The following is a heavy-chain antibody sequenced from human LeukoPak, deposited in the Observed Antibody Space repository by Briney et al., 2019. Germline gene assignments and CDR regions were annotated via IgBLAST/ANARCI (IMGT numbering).Heavy chain of an antibody. CDR3: ASFSSSWGDY. CDR1: GFTFSSYS. Sequence: GGSLRLSCAASGFTFSSYSMNWVRQAPGKGLEWVSSISSSSSYIYYADSVKGRFTISRDNAKNSLYLQMNSLRAEDTAVYYCASFSSSWGDYRGQGTLVTVSS. D-gene: IGHD6-13*01. CDR2: ISSSSSYI. J-gene: IGHJ4*02. V-gene: IGHV3-21*01.